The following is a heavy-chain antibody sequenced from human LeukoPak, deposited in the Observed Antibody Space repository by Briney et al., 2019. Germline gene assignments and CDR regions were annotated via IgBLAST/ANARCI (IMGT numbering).Heavy chain of an antibody. CDR3: AREPGDAFDI. V-gene: IGHV1-46*01. CDR1: GGTFSSYA. J-gene: IGHJ3*02. D-gene: IGHD1-14*01. Sequence: ASVKVSCKASGGTFSSYAINWVRQAPGQGLEWMGIINPSGGSTSYAQKFQGRVTMTRDMSTSTVYMELSSLRSEDTAVYYCAREPGDAFDIWGQGTMVTVSS. CDR2: INPSGGST.